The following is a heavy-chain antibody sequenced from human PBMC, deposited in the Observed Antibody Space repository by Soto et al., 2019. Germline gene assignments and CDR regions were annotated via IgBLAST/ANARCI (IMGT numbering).Heavy chain of an antibody. Sequence: PGRSLRLSCVASGLTFGSRAMSWVRQAPGEGLQWVSTITDTGGDAKYADSVRGRFVISRDNSKKILYLQMTSLTAEDSAMYFCARGSTDSYPGRRMFYVCGRGTLVTVAS. CDR3: ARGSTDSYPGRRMFYV. J-gene: IGHJ4*02. D-gene: IGHD3-16*01. CDR2: ITDTGGDA. V-gene: IGHV3-23*01. CDR1: GLTFGSRA.